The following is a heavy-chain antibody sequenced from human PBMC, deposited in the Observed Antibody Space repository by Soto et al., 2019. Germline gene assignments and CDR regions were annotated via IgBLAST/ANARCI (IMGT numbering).Heavy chain of an antibody. Sequence: SETLSLICTVSGGSISSAAYCWSWIRQSPDKGLEWIGHIYDGGTTYSSPSLKGRVTISADTSETQFSLKLNSVSAADTAVYYCARGPSGDKVDYWGQGIQVTVSS. J-gene: IGHJ4*02. CDR2: IYDGGTT. D-gene: IGHD7-27*01. CDR3: ARGPSGDKVDY. CDR1: GGSISSAAYC. V-gene: IGHV4-30-4*01.